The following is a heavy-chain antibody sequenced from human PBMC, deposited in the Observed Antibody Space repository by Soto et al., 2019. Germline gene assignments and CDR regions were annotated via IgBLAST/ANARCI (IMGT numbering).Heavy chain of an antibody. V-gene: IGHV3-30*18. CDR3: AKDGYPEDYYYYYMDV. CDR2: ISYDGSNK. Sequence: GGSLRLSCAASGFTFSSYGMHWVRQAPGKGLEWVAVISYDGSNKYYADSVKGRFTISRDNSKNTLYLQMNSLRAEDTAVYYCAKDGYPEDYYYYYMDVWGKGTTVTVSS. J-gene: IGHJ6*03. D-gene: IGHD5-12*01. CDR1: GFTFSSYG.